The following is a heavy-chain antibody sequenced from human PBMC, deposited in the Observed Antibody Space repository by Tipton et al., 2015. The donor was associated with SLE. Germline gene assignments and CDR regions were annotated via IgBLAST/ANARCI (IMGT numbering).Heavy chain of an antibody. CDR1: GGSIRSYY. J-gene: IGHJ4*02. CDR2: IYYTGST. Sequence: TLSLTCTVSGGSIRSYYWSWIRQPPGKGLEWIGYIYYTGSTNYNPSLKSRVTISVDTSKNQFSLKLSSVTAADTAVYYCAREEMATSFDYWGQGTLVTV. V-gene: IGHV4-59*12. CDR3: AREEMATSFDY. D-gene: IGHD5-24*01.